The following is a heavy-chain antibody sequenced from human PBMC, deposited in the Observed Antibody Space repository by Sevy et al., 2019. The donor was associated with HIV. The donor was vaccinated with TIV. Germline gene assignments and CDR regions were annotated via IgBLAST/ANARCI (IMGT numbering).Heavy chain of an antibody. CDR3: ARGGGNGWYYFDY. CDR2: IIPILGTT. D-gene: IGHD6-19*01. J-gene: IGHJ4*02. V-gene: IGHV1-69*13. Sequence: ASVKVSCKASGGTFTTSGISWVRQVPGQGLEWMGGIIPILGTTNYAQMFQYRVTITADESTKTAYMELSSLRSEDTAVYYCARGGGNGWYYFDYWGQATSVTVSS. CDR1: GGTFTTSG.